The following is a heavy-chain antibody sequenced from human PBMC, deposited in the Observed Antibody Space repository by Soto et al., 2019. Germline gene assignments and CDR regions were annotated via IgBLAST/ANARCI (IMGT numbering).Heavy chain of an antibody. CDR2: ISYDGSNK. V-gene: IGHV3-30-3*01. J-gene: IGHJ4*02. D-gene: IGHD5-12*01. Sequence: GGSLRLSCAASGFTFSSYAMHWVRQAPGKGLGWVAVISYDGSNKYYADSVKGRFTISRDNSKNTLYLQMNSLRAEDTAVYYCAWVRWLQGSFDYWGQGTLVTVSS. CDR3: AWVRWLQGSFDY. CDR1: GFTFSSYA.